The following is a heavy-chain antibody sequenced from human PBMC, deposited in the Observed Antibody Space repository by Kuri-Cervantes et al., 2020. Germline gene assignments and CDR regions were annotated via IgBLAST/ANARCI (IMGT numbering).Heavy chain of an antibody. V-gene: IGHV1-8*02. J-gene: IGHJ5*02. CDR2: MNPNSGNT. Sequence: ASVKVSCKASGSTFSSYAINWVRQATGKGLEWMGWMNPNSGNTGYAQKFQGRVTMTRNTSISTAYMELSSLRSEDTAVYYCARRMVRGVIRTRLNWFDPWSQGTLVTVSS. CDR3: ARRMVRGVIRTRLNWFDP. D-gene: IGHD3-10*01. CDR1: GSTFSSYA.